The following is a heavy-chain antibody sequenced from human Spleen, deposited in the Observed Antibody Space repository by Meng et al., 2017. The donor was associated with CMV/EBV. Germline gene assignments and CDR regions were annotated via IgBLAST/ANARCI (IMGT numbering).Heavy chain of an antibody. J-gene: IGHJ4*02. D-gene: IGHD6-19*01. V-gene: IGHV4-31*03. CDR2: IYYSGST. CDR3: ARDRSGSGLSYFDY. Sequence: SETLSLTCTVSGGSISSGGYYWSWIRQHPGKGLEWIGYIYYSGSTYYNPSLKSRVTISVDTSKNQFSLKLSSVTAADTAGYYCARDRSGSGLSYFDYWGQGTLVTVSS. CDR1: GGSISSGGYY.